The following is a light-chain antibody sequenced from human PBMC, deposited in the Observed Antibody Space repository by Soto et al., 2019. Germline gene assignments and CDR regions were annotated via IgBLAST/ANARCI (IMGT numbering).Light chain of an antibody. J-gene: IGLJ3*02. Sequence: QSVLTQPPSVSAAPGQKVTISCSGSSSNIGNNYVSWYQQLPGTAPKLLIYENNKRPSGIPDRFSGSKSGTSATLGITGLQTGDEDDYYCGTCDSSLSAGVFGGGTKLTVL. CDR3: GTCDSSLSAGV. CDR1: SSNIGNNY. CDR2: ENN. V-gene: IGLV1-51*02.